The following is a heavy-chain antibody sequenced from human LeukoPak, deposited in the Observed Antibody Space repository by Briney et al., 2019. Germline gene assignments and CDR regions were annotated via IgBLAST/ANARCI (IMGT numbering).Heavy chain of an antibody. Sequence: SETLSLTCTVSGGSISSSSYYWGWIRQPPGKGLEWIGSIYYSGSTYYNPSLKSRVTISVDTSKNQFSLKLSSVTAADAAMYYCASCPGYSYSYGGFDYWGQGTLVSVSS. V-gene: IGHV4-39*01. D-gene: IGHD5-18*01. J-gene: IGHJ4*02. CDR3: ASCPGYSYSYGGFDY. CDR1: GGSISSSSYY. CDR2: IYYSGST.